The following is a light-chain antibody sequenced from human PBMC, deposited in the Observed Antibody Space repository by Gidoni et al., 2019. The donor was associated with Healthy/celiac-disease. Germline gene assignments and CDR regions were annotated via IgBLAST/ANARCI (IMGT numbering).Light chain of an antibody. CDR3: QHSYSSIMYT. Sequence: DIQMTKSPSSLSASVGARVTITCRASQSISSYLNWYQQKPGKDPKLLIYAASSLQSGVPSRFSCSGSGTDFNITISSLQPEDFATSYCQHSYSSIMYTLGQGTKLEIK. CDR2: AAS. CDR1: QSISSY. J-gene: IGKJ2*01. V-gene: IGKV1-39*01.